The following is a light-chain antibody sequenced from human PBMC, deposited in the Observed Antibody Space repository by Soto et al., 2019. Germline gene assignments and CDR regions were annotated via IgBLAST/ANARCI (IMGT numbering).Light chain of an antibody. CDR3: QHYASSVT. V-gene: IGKV3-20*01. J-gene: IGKJ1*01. CDR2: GAS. Sequence: EILLTQSPDSLSLSPGDRATLSCRASQSFSSTFFAWYQQKPGQAPRLLIYGASSRATGIPDRFSGSRSGTSFTLTTSSLEPEDFAVYYCQHYASSVTFGQGTKVDIK. CDR1: QSFSSTF.